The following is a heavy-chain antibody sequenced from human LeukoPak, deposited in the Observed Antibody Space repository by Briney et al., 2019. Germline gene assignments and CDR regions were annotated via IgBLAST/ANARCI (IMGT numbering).Heavy chain of an antibody. CDR2: ISSSGSTI. Sequence: GGSLRLSCAASGFTFSSYEMNWVRQAPGKGLEWVSYISSSGSTIYYADSVKGRFTVSRDNAKNSLYLQMKSLRAEDTAVYYCARGKTSQNIVTRKTYNWFDPWGQGTLVTVSS. CDR1: GFTFSSYE. D-gene: IGHD2/OR15-2a*01. J-gene: IGHJ5*02. V-gene: IGHV3-48*03. CDR3: ARGKTSQNIVTRKTYNWFDP.